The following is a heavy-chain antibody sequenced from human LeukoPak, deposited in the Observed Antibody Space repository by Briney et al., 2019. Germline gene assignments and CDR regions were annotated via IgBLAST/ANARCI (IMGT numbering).Heavy chain of an antibody. CDR1: GFTFSSYW. CDR3: VRDWDHYDFDS. V-gene: IGHV3-74*01. Sequence: GGSLRLSCAASGFTFSSYWMHWVRQAPGKGLVRVSRIKGDCSHKIYPGSVKGRFTISRDNAMKTLYLQMKSLRAEDSAVYYCVRDWDHYDFDSWGQGTLVTVSS. D-gene: IGHD3-22*01. CDR2: IKGDCSHK. J-gene: IGHJ5*01.